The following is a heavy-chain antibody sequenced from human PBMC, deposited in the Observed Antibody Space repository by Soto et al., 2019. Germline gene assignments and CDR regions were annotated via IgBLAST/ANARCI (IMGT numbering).Heavy chain of an antibody. CDR2: IVVGSGNT. CDR3: AAESPVLQFLVGAYYYYYGMDV. J-gene: IGHJ6*02. CDR1: GFTFTNSA. V-gene: IGHV1-58*01. D-gene: IGHD3-3*01. Sequence: QMQLVQSGPEVKKPGTSVKVSCKASGFTFTNSAVQWVRQARGQRLEWIGWIVVGSGNTNYAQKFQERVTITRDMSTRTAYMELSSLRSEDTAVYYCAAESPVLQFLVGAYYYYYGMDVWGQGTTVTVSS.